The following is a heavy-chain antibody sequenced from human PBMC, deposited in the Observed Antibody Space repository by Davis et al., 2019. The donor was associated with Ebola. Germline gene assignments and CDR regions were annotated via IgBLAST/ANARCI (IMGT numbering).Heavy chain of an antibody. V-gene: IGHV3-33*06. CDR2: IWYDGSNE. D-gene: IGHD1-1*01. Sequence: PGGSLRLSCAASGFTFSSYGMHWVRQAPGKGLEWVAVIWYDGSNEDYADSVKGRFTISRDNSKNTLYMEMNSLRAEDTALYYCAKSAGTPGWFGPWVQGTLVTVSS. CDR3: AKSAGTPGWFGP. J-gene: IGHJ5*02. CDR1: GFTFSSYG.